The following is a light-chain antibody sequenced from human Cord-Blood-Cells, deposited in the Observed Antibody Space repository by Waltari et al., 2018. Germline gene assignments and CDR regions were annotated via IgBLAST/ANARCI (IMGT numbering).Light chain of an antibody. Sequence: IQMTQSPSSLSASVGDRVTITCKASQDISNYLNWYQQKPGKAPKLLIYNASNLETGVPSRFSGSGSGTDFTFTISSLQPGDIATYYCQQYDNLPLTFGGGTKVEIK. CDR3: QQYDNLPLT. CDR1: QDISNY. J-gene: IGKJ4*01. CDR2: NAS. V-gene: IGKV1-33*01.